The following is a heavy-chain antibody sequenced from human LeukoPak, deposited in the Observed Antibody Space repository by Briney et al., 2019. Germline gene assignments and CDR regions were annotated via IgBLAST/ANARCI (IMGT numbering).Heavy chain of an antibody. CDR2: INDRGGT. D-gene: IGHD4-23*01. Sequence: ASETLSLTCGVDGGSTSGYYWNWIRQFPGKGLEWIGGINDRGGTNYNPSLKSRVTISVDTSKNQFSLKLTSVTAADTAVYYCARGYSGNSQWGQGTLVTVSS. CDR3: ARGYSGNSQ. V-gene: IGHV4-34*01. CDR1: GGSTSGYY. J-gene: IGHJ4*02.